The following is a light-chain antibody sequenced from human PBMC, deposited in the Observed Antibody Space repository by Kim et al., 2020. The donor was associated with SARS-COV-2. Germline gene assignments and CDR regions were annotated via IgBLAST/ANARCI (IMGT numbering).Light chain of an antibody. V-gene: IGLV3-9*01. CDR1: NIGSKN. Sequence: ALGQTARITCGGNNIGSKNVHWYQQKPGQAPVLVIYRYSNRPSGIPERFSGSNSGNTATLTISRAQAGDEADYYCQVWDSSTGKVFGGGTQLTVL. CDR3: QVWDSSTGKV. CDR2: RYS. J-gene: IGLJ2*01.